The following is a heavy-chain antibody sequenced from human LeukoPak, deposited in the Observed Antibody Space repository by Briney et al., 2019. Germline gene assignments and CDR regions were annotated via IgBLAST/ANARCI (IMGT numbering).Heavy chain of an antibody. D-gene: IGHD3-3*01. CDR1: GGSISSYY. Sequence: ASETLSLTCTVSGGSISSYYWSWIRQPPEKGLEWIGYIHYSGSTSYNPSLKSRVTMSVDTSNNQFSLKVSSVTAADTAVYYCARSYGITIFGVVMAWFDPWGQGTLVTVSS. CDR2: IHYSGST. V-gene: IGHV4-59*12. CDR3: ARSYGITIFGVVMAWFDP. J-gene: IGHJ5*02.